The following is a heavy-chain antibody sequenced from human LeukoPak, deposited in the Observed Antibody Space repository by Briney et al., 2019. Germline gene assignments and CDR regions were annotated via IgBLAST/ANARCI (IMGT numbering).Heavy chain of an antibody. CDR1: GGSISSSSYY. V-gene: IGHV4-39*01. CDR3: ARRPWDIVVVPAASRFDY. D-gene: IGHD2-2*01. Sequence: TSETLSLTCTVSGGSISSSSYYWGWIRQPPGKGLEWIGSIYYSASTYYNPSLKSRVTISVDTSKNQFSLKLSSVTAADTAVYYCARRPWDIVVVPAASRFDYWGQGTLVTVSS. CDR2: IYYSAST. J-gene: IGHJ4*02.